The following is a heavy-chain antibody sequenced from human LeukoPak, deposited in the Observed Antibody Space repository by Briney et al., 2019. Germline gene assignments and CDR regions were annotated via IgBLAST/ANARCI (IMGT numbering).Heavy chain of an antibody. Sequence: GASVKVSCKASGYTFTGYYMHWVRQAPGQGLEWMGWINPNSGGTNYAQKFQGRVTMTRDTSISTAYMELSRLRSDDTAVYYCARRYYDILTGYYNYYYYYMDVWGKGTTVTISS. V-gene: IGHV1-2*02. CDR2: INPNSGGT. CDR3: ARRYYDILTGYYNYYYYYMDV. J-gene: IGHJ6*03. CDR1: GYTFTGYY. D-gene: IGHD3-9*01.